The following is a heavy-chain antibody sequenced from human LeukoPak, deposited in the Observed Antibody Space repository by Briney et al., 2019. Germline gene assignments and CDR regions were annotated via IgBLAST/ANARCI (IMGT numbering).Heavy chain of an antibody. V-gene: IGHV4-59*12. CDR1: GGSISNYY. J-gene: IGHJ4*02. Sequence: SETLSLTCTVSGGSISNYYWSWIRQPPGKGLEWIGYIYYSGSTNYNPSLKSRVTISVDTSKNQFSLKLSSVTAADTAVYYCARGPPIVLMVYAIRYYFDYWGQGTLVTVSS. CDR2: IYYSGST. CDR3: ARGPPIVLMVYAIRYYFDY. D-gene: IGHD2-8*01.